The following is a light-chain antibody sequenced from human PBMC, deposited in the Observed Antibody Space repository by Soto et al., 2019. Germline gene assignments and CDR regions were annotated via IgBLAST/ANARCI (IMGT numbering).Light chain of an antibody. J-gene: IGKJ1*01. Sequence: EIVLTQSPGTLSLSPGERATLSCRASQSVSSNYLAWYQQKPGQAPRLLIYGASSRATGIPDRLSGSGSGTDFTLTISRLEPEDFAVYYCQQYGSSLQTFGQGTKVDIK. CDR2: GAS. CDR3: QQYGSSLQT. V-gene: IGKV3-20*01. CDR1: QSVSSNY.